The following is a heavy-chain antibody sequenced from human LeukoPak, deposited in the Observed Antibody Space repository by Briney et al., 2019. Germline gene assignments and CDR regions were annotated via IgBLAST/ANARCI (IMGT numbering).Heavy chain of an antibody. CDR1: GGSISSSSYY. CDR2: ISGSGGST. J-gene: IGHJ4*02. D-gene: IGHD6-6*01. Sequence: ETLSLTCTVSGGSISSSSYYWGWIRQPPGKGLEWVSAISGSGGSTYYADSVKGRFAISRDNSKNTLYLQMNSLRAEDTAVYYCAAPGQFRSSSPPDYWGQGTLVTVSS. CDR3: AAPGQFRSSSPPDY. V-gene: IGHV3-23*01.